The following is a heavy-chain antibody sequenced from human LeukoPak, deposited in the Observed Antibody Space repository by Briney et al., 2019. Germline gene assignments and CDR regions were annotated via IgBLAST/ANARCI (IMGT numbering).Heavy chain of an antibody. J-gene: IGHJ4*02. CDR3: ARDRAGGDHRYFDS. D-gene: IGHD4-17*01. Sequence: PGGSLRLSCAASGFTFSTYGMHWVRQAPGKGLEWVAVIRYDGSNENYPDSVKGRFTISRDNSKNTLYLQMNSLGVEDTAVYYCARDRAGGDHRYFDSWGQGTPVTVSS. CDR2: IRYDGSNE. V-gene: IGHV3-33*01. CDR1: GFTFSTYG.